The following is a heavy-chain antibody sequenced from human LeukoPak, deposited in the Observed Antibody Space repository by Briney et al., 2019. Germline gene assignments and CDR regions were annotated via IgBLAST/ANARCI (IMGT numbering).Heavy chain of an antibody. CDR2: IRYDGSNK. CDR3: ARDLGGSGERRGRRELLWFGESMAHNNYYYGMDV. CDR1: GFTFSSYG. V-gene: IGHV3-30*02. J-gene: IGHJ6*02. D-gene: IGHD3-10*01. Sequence: GGSLRLSCAASGFTFSSYGMHWVRQAPGKGLEWVAFIRYDGSNKYYADSVKGRFTISRDNSKNTLYLQMNSLRAEDTAVYYCARDLGGSGERRGRRELLWFGESMAHNNYYYGMDVWGQGTTVTVSS.